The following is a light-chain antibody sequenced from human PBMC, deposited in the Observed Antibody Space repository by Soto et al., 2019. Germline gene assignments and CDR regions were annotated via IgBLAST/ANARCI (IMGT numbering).Light chain of an antibody. J-gene: IGKJ3*01. CDR1: QSVSSSY. V-gene: IGKV3-20*01. CDR3: QQYGSSRGFT. CDR2: GAS. Sequence: EIVLTQSPGTLSLSPGERATLSCRASQSVSSSYLAWYQQKPGQAPRLLIYGASSRATGIPDRFSGSRSGTDFTLTISRLEPEDLAVYYCQQYGSSRGFTFGPGTKVDIK.